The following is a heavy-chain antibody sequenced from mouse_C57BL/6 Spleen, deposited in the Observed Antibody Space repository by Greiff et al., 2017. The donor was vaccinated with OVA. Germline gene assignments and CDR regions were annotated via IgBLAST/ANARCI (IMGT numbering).Heavy chain of an antibody. CDR1: GYTFTAST. CDR3: ARDEVESGAMDY. Sequence: VVKPGASVTLSCKASGYTFTASTKHLVKQRSGQGLERIGWFYPGSGSIKYNEKFKDKATLTADKSSSTVYMELSRLTSEDSAVYFCARDEVESGAMDYWGQGTSVTVSS. CDR2: FYPGSGSI. J-gene: IGHJ4*01. V-gene: IGHV1-62-2*01.